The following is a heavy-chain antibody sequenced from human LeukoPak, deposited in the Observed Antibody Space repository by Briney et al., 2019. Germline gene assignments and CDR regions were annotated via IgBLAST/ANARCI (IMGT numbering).Heavy chain of an antibody. CDR1: GFSLSTSGMC. J-gene: IGHJ4*02. V-gene: IGHV2-70*01. CDR2: IDWDDDM. CDR3: ARTHYFDSSAYYYSFDY. Sequence: SGPTLVNPTQTLTLTCTFSGFSLSTSGMCVSWIRQPPGKALEWLALIDWDDDMFYSTSLKTRLTISKDTSKNQVVLTMTNMDPVDTATYYCARTHYFDSSAYYYSFDYWGQGTLVTVSS. D-gene: IGHD3-22*01.